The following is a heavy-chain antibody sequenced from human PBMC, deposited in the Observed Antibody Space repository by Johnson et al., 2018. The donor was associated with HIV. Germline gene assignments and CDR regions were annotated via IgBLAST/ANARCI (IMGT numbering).Heavy chain of an antibody. D-gene: IGHD4-11*01. Sequence: QVQLVESGGGVVQPGRSLRLSCAASGFTFNSYGMHWVRQAPGKGLEWVAVIWYDGSNKYYADSVKGRFTISRDSSKNTLFLQMNSLRTEDTAVYYCARDSRYNNYGGGSVGAFDIWGQGTKVTVSS. CDR2: IWYDGSNK. V-gene: IGHV3-33*01. CDR1: GFTFNSYG. CDR3: ARDSRYNNYGGGSVGAFDI. J-gene: IGHJ3*02.